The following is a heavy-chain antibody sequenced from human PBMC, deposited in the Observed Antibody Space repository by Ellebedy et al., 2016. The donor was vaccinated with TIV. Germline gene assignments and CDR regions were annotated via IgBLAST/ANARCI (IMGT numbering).Heavy chain of an antibody. CDR1: VGTFNNYA. V-gene: IGHV1-69*13. Sequence: AASVKVSCTASVGTFNNYAISWVRQAPGQGLEWMGGIIPIFGTANYAQKFRGRVTITADESTSAAYMDLSSLRYEDTAVYYCARAESGGYAWDYWGQGTLVTVSS. J-gene: IGHJ4*02. CDR3: ARAESGGYAWDY. D-gene: IGHD5-12*01. CDR2: IIPIFGTA.